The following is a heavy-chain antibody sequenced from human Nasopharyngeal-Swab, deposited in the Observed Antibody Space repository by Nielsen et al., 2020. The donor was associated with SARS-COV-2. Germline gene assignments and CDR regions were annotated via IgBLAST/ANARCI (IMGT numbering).Heavy chain of an antibody. Sequence: WVRQAPGQRLEWIGWIVVGSGNTNYAQKFQERVTITRDMSTSTAYMELSSLRSEDTAVYYCAADWFRLRFLEWIPRLYGMDVWGQGTTVTVSS. CDR3: AADWFRLRFLEWIPRLYGMDV. D-gene: IGHD3-3*01. J-gene: IGHJ6*02. CDR2: IVVGSGNT. V-gene: IGHV1-58*01.